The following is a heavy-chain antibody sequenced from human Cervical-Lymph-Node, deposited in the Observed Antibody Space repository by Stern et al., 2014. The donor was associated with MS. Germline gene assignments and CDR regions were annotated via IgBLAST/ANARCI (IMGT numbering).Heavy chain of an antibody. V-gene: IGHV4-61*02. CDR1: GGSVGSGSYD. CDR2: IYTTGST. Sequence: VQLVESGPGLVKPSQTLSLTCTVSGGSVGSGSYDWSWIRQPAGKGLEWIGRIYTTGSTYYNPSLQSRVSISIDTSKNQFSLKLTSVTAADTAVYYCARDKEDTNMAFRYFDNWGQGTLVTVSS. CDR3: ARDKEDTNMAFRYFDN. D-gene: IGHD5-18*01. J-gene: IGHJ4*02.